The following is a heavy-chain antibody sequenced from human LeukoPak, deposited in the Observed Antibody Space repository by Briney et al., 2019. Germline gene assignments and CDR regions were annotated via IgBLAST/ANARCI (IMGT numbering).Heavy chain of an antibody. D-gene: IGHD2/OR15-2a*01. CDR2: INPSAGTT. Sequence: ASVKVSCKASGNTFTNYYMHWVRQAPGQGLEWMGIINPSAGTTTYAQKFQGRVTMTRDTSTSTVYMELGSLRSDDTAVYYCAREPHVLRAFDYWGQGTLVTVSS. J-gene: IGHJ4*02. CDR3: AREPHVLRAFDY. CDR1: GNTFTNYY. V-gene: IGHV1-46*01.